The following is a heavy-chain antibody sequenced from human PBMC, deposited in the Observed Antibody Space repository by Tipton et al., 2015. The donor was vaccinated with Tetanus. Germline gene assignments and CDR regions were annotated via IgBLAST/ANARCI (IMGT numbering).Heavy chain of an antibody. CDR2: SWYDGTDK. CDR3: AREADCSGGSCFSGDFDT. Sequence: SLRLSCAASGFIFSSYGIHWVRQAPGKALEWLAVSWYDGTDKYYADSVKGRFTISRDNSKNTLYLQMNSLRAEDTALYYCAREADCSGGSCFSGDFDTWGQGTQVTVSS. D-gene: IGHD2-15*01. J-gene: IGHJ4*02. CDR1: GFIFSSYG. V-gene: IGHV3-33*01.